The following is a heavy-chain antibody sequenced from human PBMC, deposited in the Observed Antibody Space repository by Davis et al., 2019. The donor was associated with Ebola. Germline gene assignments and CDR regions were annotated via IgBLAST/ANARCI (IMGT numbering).Heavy chain of an antibody. CDR3: ARRSYSSSIWFDP. CDR1: GGSLRGNY. Sequence: SETLSLTCAVYGGSLRGNYWSWIRQPPGKGLEWIGELNHSGSTNYNPSLKSRVTISVDTSKNQFSLKLSSVTAADTAVYYCARRSYSSSIWFDPWGQGTLVTVSS. V-gene: IGHV4-34*01. J-gene: IGHJ5*02. D-gene: IGHD6-13*01. CDR2: LNHSGST.